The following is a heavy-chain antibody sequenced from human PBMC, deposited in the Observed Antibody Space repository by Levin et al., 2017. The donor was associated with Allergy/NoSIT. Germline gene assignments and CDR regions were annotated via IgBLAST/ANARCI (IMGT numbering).Heavy chain of an antibody. CDR1: GFTFSSYG. Sequence: GGSLRLSCAASGFTFSSYGMHWVRQAPGKGLEWVAIISYDGSNKYYVDSVKGRFTISRDNSKNTLYLQMNSLRAEDTAVYYCAKGSAYYYGSGSYLDCWGQGTLVTVSS. CDR3: AKGSAYYYGSGSYLDC. D-gene: IGHD3-10*01. CDR2: ISYDGSNK. J-gene: IGHJ4*02. V-gene: IGHV3-30*18.